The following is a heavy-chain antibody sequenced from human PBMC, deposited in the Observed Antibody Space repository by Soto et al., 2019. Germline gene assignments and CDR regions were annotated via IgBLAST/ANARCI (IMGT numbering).Heavy chain of an antibody. CDR2: IYYSGST. V-gene: IGHV4-59*01. Sequence: KQSQTLSLTCTVSGGSISSYYWSWIRQPPGKGLEWIGYIYYSGSTNYNPSLKSRVTISVDTSKNQFSLKLSSVTAADTAVYYCAREDSCSGGSCYQYNWFDPWGQGTLVTVSS. CDR1: GGSISSYY. D-gene: IGHD2-15*01. CDR3: AREDSCSGGSCYQYNWFDP. J-gene: IGHJ5*02.